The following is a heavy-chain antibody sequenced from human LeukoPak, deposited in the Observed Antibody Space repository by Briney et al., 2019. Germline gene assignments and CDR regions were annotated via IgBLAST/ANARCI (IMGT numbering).Heavy chain of an antibody. D-gene: IGHD2-2*01. CDR1: GYTFTSYG. CDR3: ARAMCSSTICHGRNDY. V-gene: IGHV1-18*04. Sequence: GASVKVSCKASGYTFTSYGISWVRQAPGQGLEWMGWISADNGKTNYAQKLQGRVTMTTDTSTTTAYMELRSLRSDDTAVYYRARAMCSSTICHGRNDYWGQGTLVTVSS. CDR2: ISADNGKT. J-gene: IGHJ4*02.